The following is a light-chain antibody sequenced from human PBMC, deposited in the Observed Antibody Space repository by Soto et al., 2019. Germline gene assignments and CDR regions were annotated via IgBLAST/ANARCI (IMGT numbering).Light chain of an antibody. CDR2: EVS. Sequence: QSALTQPPSASGSPGQSVTISCTGTSSDVGGHKYVSWYQQHPGKAPKLMIYEVSKRPSGVPDRFSGSKSGNTASLTVSGLQAEDEADYYCSSYAGSNHNWVFGGGTKLTVL. CDR1: SSDVGGHKY. J-gene: IGLJ3*02. CDR3: SSYAGSNHNWV. V-gene: IGLV2-8*01.